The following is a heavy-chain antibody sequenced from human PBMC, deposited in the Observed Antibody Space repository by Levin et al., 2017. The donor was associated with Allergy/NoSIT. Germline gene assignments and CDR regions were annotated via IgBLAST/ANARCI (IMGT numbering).Heavy chain of an antibody. V-gene: IGHV5-10-1*01. CDR3: ARTVYYSDSSGLLEGYFFDF. Sequence: KVSCQGSGYYFSSYWITWVRQLPGKGLEWMGTIDPTDSYTNYSPSFQGHIIISGDKSTSTAYLQWSSLQASDTAMYYCARTVYYSDSSGLLEGYFFDFWGQGTLVTVSS. CDR2: IDPTDSYT. CDR1: GYYFSSYW. D-gene: IGHD3-22*01. J-gene: IGHJ4*02.